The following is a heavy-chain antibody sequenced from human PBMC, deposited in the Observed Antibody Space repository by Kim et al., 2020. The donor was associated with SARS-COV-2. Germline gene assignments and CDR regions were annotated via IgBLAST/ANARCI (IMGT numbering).Heavy chain of an antibody. CDR3: ARARSWSGYDLDY. D-gene: IGHD5-12*01. Sequence: YAQKFQGRVTITADESTSTAYMELSSLRSEDTAVYYCARARSWSGYDLDYWGQGTLVTVSS. V-gene: IGHV1-69*01. J-gene: IGHJ4*02.